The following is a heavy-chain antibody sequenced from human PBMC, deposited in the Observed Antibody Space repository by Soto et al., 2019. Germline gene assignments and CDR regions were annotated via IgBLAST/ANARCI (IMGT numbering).Heavy chain of an antibody. V-gene: IGHV3-30*18. Sequence: QVQLVESGGGVVQPGRSLRLSCAASGFTFSSYGMHWVRQAPGKGLEWVAVISYDGSNKYYADSVKGRFTISRDNSKNTLYLQMNSLRAEDTAVYYCAKDRILEWLAHNHPDYWGQGTLVTVSS. CDR2: ISYDGSNK. J-gene: IGHJ4*02. D-gene: IGHD3-3*01. CDR1: GFTFSSYG. CDR3: AKDRILEWLAHNHPDY.